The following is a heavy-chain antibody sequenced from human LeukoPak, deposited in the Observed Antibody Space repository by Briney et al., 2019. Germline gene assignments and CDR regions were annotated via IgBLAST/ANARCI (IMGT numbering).Heavy chain of an antibody. D-gene: IGHD6-6*01. CDR3: AKVTWESRPPDCNS. CDR1: GFTFSSHS. Sequence: GGSLRLSCAASGFTFSSHSMAWVRQAPGKGLEWVSAIRGSGDTALYADSVKGRFTISRDNFKNIVYLEMNSLRAEDTATYYYAKVTWESRPPDCNSWGPGTLVTVSS. V-gene: IGHV3-23*01. J-gene: IGHJ4*02. CDR2: IRGSGDTA.